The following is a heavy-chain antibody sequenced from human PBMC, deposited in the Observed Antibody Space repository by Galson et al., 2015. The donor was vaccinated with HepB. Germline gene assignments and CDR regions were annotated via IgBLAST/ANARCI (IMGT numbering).Heavy chain of an antibody. CDR1: GDSVSSNSAA. D-gene: IGHD1-26*01. CDR3: ARDTGATSDAFDI. Sequence: CAISGDSVSSNSAAWDWIRQSPSRGLEWPGRTYYRSRWYNDYALSVKSRITINLDTSKNQFSLQLTSVTPEDTAVYYCARDTGATSDAFDIWGQGTMVTVSS. CDR2: TYYRSRWYN. V-gene: IGHV6-1*01. J-gene: IGHJ3*02.